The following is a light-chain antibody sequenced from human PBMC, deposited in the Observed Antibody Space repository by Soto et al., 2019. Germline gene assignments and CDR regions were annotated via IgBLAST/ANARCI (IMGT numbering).Light chain of an antibody. Sequence: QSVLTQAPSASGTPEQRVTISCSGSSSNIGSNTVSWYQQVPGTAPKLLIYSNDQRPSGVPDRFSGSKSGTSASLAIGGLQSEDEADYYCAAWDGSLNGWVFGGGTKVTVL. CDR2: SND. J-gene: IGLJ2*01. CDR3: AAWDGSLNGWV. V-gene: IGLV1-44*01. CDR1: SSNIGSNT.